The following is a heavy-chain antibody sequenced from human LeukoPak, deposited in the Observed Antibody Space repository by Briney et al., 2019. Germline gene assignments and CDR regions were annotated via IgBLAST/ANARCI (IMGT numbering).Heavy chain of an antibody. CDR2: ISSSSSYI. J-gene: IGHJ3*02. V-gene: IGHV3-21*01. Sequence: GGSLRLSCAASGFTFSSYSMNWVRQAPGKGLEWVSSISSSSSYIYYADSVKGRFTISRDNAKNSLYLQMNSLRAEDTAVYYCARDEHIVVVTASAAFDIWGQGTMVTVSS. D-gene: IGHD2-21*02. CDR1: GFTFSSYS. CDR3: ARDEHIVVVTASAAFDI.